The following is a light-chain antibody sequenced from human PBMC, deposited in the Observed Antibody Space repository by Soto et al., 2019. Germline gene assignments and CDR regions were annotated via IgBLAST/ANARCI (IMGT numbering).Light chain of an antibody. V-gene: IGKV1-33*01. CDR1: HDISNN. CDR2: DAS. Sequence: DIHMTQSPSSLSFSLGGSVTITFQASHDISNNLNWYQQKPGKAPKLLIYDASNLEIGVPSRFSGSGSGTDFTFTISSLQPEDIATYYCQHYDYPITFGQGTRLEIK. J-gene: IGKJ5*01. CDR3: QHYDYPIT.